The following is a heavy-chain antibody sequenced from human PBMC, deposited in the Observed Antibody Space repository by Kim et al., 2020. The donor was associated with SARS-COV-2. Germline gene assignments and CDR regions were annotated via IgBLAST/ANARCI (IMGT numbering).Heavy chain of an antibody. CDR3: ARRYTAGITGTKRYFDY. D-gene: IGHD1-7*01. V-gene: IGHV4-39*01. J-gene: IGHJ4*02. Sequence: LKSRVPISVDTSKNQFSLKLSSVTAADTAVYYCARRYTAGITGTKRYFDYWGQGTLVTVSS.